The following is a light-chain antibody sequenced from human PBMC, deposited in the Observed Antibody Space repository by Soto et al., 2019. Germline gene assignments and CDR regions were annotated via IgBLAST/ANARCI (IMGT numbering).Light chain of an antibody. J-gene: IGLJ1*01. V-gene: IGLV2-14*01. CDR1: SSDVGGYNY. CDR2: EVS. Sequence: QSALTQPASVSGSPGQSITISCTGTSSDVGGYNYVSWYQQHPGKAPKVMIYEVSHRPSGVSNRFSGSKSGNTASLTISGLQAEDEGDYYCSSYTSSTTDSVFGTGTKLTVL. CDR3: SSYTSSTTDSV.